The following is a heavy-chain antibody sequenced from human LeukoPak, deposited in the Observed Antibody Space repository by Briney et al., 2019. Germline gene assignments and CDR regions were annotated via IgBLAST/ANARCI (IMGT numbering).Heavy chain of an antibody. CDR2: IYSGGST. Sequence: GGSLRLSCAAPGFTVSSNYMSWVRQAPGKGLEWVSVIYSGGSTYYADSVKGRFTISRDNSKNTLYLQMNSLRAEDTAVYYCARVLRDYGDYIPPGAFDIWGQGTMVTVSS. CDR1: GFTVSSNY. D-gene: IGHD4-17*01. J-gene: IGHJ3*02. V-gene: IGHV3-66*01. CDR3: ARVLRDYGDYIPPGAFDI.